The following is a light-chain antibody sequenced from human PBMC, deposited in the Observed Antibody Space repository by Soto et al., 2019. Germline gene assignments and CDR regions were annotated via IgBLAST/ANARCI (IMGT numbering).Light chain of an antibody. CDR1: QGIGVY. CDR2: AAS. J-gene: IGKJ4*01. Sequence: DIQMTQSPSSLSASLGDRITITCRASQGIGVYLARFRHNPGYVPKLLVYAASTLQSGVPSRFSGSRSATDITLTISSLQPDDVATYYCQKYNSAPLTFGGGTKVELK. V-gene: IGKV1-27*01. CDR3: QKYNSAPLT.